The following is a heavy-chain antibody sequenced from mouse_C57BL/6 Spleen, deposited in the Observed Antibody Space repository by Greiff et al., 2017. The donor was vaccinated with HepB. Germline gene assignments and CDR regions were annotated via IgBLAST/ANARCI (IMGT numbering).Heavy chain of an antibody. Sequence: VQLQQSGAELVKPGASVKLSCKASGYTFTEYTIHWVKQRSGQGLEWIGWFYPGSGSIKYNEKFKDKATLTADKSSSTVYMELSRLTSEDSAVYYCARHEDYGSSYDYAMDYWGQGTSVTVSS. CDR1: GYTFTEYT. J-gene: IGHJ4*01. CDR2: FYPGSGSI. CDR3: ARHEDYGSSYDYAMDY. D-gene: IGHD1-1*01. V-gene: IGHV1-62-2*01.